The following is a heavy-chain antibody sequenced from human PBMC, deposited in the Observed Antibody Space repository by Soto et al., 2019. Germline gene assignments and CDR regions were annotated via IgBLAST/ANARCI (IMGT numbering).Heavy chain of an antibody. CDR3: ARLDYSKKIDP. CDR1: GGSFIGYY. V-gene: IGHV4-34*01. Sequence: PSETLSLTCAVYGGSFIGYYWSWIRQPPGKGLEWIGEINHSGSTNYNPSLKSRVTISVDTSKNQFSLKLSSVTAADTAVYYCARLDYSKKIDPWGQGTLVTVSS. J-gene: IGHJ5*02. CDR2: INHSGST. D-gene: IGHD4-4*01.